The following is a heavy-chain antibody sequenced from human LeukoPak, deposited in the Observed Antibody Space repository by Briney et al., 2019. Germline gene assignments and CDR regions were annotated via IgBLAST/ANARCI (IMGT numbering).Heavy chain of an antibody. D-gene: IGHD3-9*01. CDR3: ARSATYDILTGYWFDP. J-gene: IGHJ5*02. Sequence: SETLSLTCTVSGGSISSSSYYWGWIRQPPGKGLEWIGSIYYSGSTYYNPSLKSRVTISVDTSKNQFSLKLSSVTAADTAVYYCARSATYDILTGYWFDPWGQGTLVTVSS. V-gene: IGHV4-39*07. CDR2: IYYSGST. CDR1: GGSISSSSYY.